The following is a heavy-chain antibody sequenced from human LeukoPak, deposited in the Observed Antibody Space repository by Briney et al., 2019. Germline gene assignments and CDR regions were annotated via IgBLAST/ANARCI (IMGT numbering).Heavy chain of an antibody. CDR2: VQASGDT. V-gene: IGHV4-4*07. CDR3: ARAVVVYGAGSAYYFDS. D-gene: IGHD4/OR15-4a*01. Sequence: SETQTLTCCVWGVLIRSCYGSGVRKSVGRGVEWIGVVQASGDTGYNPSFRGRVSMSMDTSKEPSSLTLTSVTAADTAPYYCARAVVVYGAGSAYYFDSWGQGTLVSASS. CDR1: GVLIRSCY. J-gene: IGHJ4*02.